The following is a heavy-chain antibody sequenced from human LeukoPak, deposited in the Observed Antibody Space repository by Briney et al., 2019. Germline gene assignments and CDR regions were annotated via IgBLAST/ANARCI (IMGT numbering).Heavy chain of an antibody. Sequence: VQPVGSLRLSCSASGFTFSRYAMHWVRQAPGKGLEYVSGISSNGGSTYYADSVKGRFTISRDNSKNTLYLQMSSLRAEDTAVYYCVKSGSYYNEPYYFDYWGQGTLVTVSS. CDR3: VKSGSYYNEPYYFDY. CDR1: GFTFSRYA. D-gene: IGHD3-10*01. CDR2: ISSNGGST. V-gene: IGHV3-64D*06. J-gene: IGHJ4*02.